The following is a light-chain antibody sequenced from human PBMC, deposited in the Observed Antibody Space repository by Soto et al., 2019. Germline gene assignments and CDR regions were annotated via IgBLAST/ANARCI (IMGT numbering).Light chain of an antibody. Sequence: EIVMTQSPATLSVSPGETATLSCRASQSVAGNLAWYQQKPGQAPRLLIYGASTRATGIPARFSGSGSGTDFTLTISRLEPEDFAVYYCQQYGSSPLTFGGGTKVDIK. V-gene: IGKV3-15*01. J-gene: IGKJ4*01. CDR2: GAS. CDR1: QSVAGN. CDR3: QQYGSSPLT.